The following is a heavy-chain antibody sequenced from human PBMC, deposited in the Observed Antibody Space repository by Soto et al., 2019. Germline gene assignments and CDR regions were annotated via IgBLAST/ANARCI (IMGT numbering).Heavy chain of an antibody. CDR3: AKDLKFITMVRGVIRSYGMDV. V-gene: IGHV3-30*18. CDR2: ISYDGSNK. Sequence: HPGGSLRLSCAASGFTFSSYGMHWVRQAPGKGLEWVAVISYDGSNKYYADSVKGRFTISRDNSKNTLYLQMNSLRAEDTAVYYCAKDLKFITMVRGVIRSYGMDVWGQGTTVTVSS. J-gene: IGHJ6*02. CDR1: GFTFSSYG. D-gene: IGHD3-10*01.